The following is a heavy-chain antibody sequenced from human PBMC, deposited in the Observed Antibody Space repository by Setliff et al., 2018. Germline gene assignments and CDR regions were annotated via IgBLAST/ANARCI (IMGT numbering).Heavy chain of an antibody. CDR1: GFTYNNCW. V-gene: IGHV3-7*01. Sequence: PGGSLRLSCGASGFTYNNCWVSWVRQAPGKGLEWLASINPDGSEKYYVDSVKGRSTISRDNAKNSLSLQMNSLRTEDTAVYYCFGAGTCSYWGQGTLVTVSS. CDR3: FGAGTCSY. CDR2: INPDGSEK. J-gene: IGHJ4*02. D-gene: IGHD3-10*01.